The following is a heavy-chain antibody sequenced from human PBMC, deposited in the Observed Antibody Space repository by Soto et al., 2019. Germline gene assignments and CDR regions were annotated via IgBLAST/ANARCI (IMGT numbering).Heavy chain of an antibody. CDR1: GFSLSTSGVG. J-gene: IGHJ5*02. CDR2: MYWNDDK. D-gene: IGHD3-3*01. V-gene: IGHV2-5*01. CDR3: ARYYDFWRFDP. Sequence: SGPTLVNPTQTLTLTCTFSGFSLSTSGVGVGWIRQPPGKALEWLALMYWNDDKRYSPSLKSRLTITKDTSKNQVVLTMTNMDPVDTATYYCARYYDFWRFDPWGKGTLVTVSS.